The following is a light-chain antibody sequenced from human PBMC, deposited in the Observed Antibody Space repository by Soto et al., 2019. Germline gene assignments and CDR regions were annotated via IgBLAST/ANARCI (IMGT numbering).Light chain of an antibody. V-gene: IGKV3-11*01. Sequence: EIVLTHSPATLSLSPGERATLSCRASQSVSSYLAWYQQKPGQAPRLLIYDASSRATGIPARFSGSGSGTDFTLTISSLEPEDSAVYYCQQRSNWPPTFGQGTKLEIK. CDR1: QSVSSY. J-gene: IGKJ2*01. CDR3: QQRSNWPPT. CDR2: DAS.